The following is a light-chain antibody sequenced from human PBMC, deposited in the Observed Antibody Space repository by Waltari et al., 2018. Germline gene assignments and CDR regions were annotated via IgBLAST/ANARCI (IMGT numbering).Light chain of an antibody. CDR2: RNG. CDR3: ATWDDSLNGWV. J-gene: IGLJ3*02. Sequence: QSVVTQPPSASAPPGQRVTMSCSGSNSTLGKNTVNWYQQLPGTAPKLLVFRNGQRPSGVPDRFSASRSGTSASLAISGLQFDDEADYYCATWDDSLNGWVFGGGTRLTVL. V-gene: IGLV1-44*01. CDR1: NSTLGKNT.